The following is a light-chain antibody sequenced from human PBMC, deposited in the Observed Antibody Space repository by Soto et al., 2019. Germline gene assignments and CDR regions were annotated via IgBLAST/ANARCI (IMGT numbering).Light chain of an antibody. CDR3: QQSGGSRWT. Sequence: DIQMTQSPSSLSASVGDRVTITCRASLTIGDSLSWFQQKAGKPPTLLIYGASALQSGVPARFSGSGSGTDFTLTISRLEPEDCAVYYCQQSGGSRWTFGQGTKVDIK. CDR1: LTIGDS. J-gene: IGKJ1*01. V-gene: IGKV1-16*01. CDR2: GAS.